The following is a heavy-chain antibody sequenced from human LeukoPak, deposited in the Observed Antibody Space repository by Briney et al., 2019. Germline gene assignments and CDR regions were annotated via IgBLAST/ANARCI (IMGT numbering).Heavy chain of an antibody. D-gene: IGHD5-18*01. CDR2: IYSSGST. Sequence: SETLSLTCTVSGASITSFHWTWIRQPAGKGLEWIGLIYSSGSTIYNPSLKSRVTISVDTSKNQFSLNLSSVTAADTAVYYCARHPTALVSYGFDPWGQGTLVTVSS. J-gene: IGHJ5*02. CDR3: ARHPTALVSYGFDP. V-gene: IGHV4-4*07. CDR1: GASITSFH.